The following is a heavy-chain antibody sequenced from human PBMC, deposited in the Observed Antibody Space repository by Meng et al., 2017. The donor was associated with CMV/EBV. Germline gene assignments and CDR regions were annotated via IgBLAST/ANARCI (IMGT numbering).Heavy chain of an antibody. J-gene: IGHJ6*02. D-gene: IGHD6-6*01. CDR1: GFTFSSYA. CDR2: ISYDGSNK. CDR3: ARDLSGQLVPATLNYYYYYGMDV. Sequence: GESLKISCAASGFTFSSYAMHWVRQAPGKGLEWVAVISYDGSNKYYADSVKGRFTISRDNFKNTLYLQMNSLRAEDTAVYYCARDLSGQLVPATLNYYYYYGMDVWGQGTTVTVSS. V-gene: IGHV3-30-3*01.